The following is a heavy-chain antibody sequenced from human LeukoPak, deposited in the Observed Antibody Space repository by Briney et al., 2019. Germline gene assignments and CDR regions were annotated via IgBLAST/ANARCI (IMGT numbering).Heavy chain of an antibody. CDR1: GDSIISYY. CDR3: ARLYSSSWYGGKNWFDP. J-gene: IGHJ5*02. D-gene: IGHD6-13*01. CDR2: IYYSGST. Sequence: PSETLSLTCIVSGDSIISYYWSWIRQPPGKGLEWIGYIYYSGSTNYNPSLKSRVTISVDTSKNQFSLKLSSVTAADTAVYYCARLYSSSWYGGKNWFDPWGQGTLVTVSS. V-gene: IGHV4-59*12.